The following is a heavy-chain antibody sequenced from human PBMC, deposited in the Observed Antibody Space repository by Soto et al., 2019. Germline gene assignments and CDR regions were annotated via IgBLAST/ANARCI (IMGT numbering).Heavy chain of an antibody. D-gene: IGHD2-2*01. CDR3: ARDKLVPAAREYYYYGMDV. J-gene: IGHJ6*02. CDR2: IIPIFGTA. V-gene: IGHV1-69*12. CDR1: GGTFSRYA. Sequence: QVQLVQSGAEVKKPGSSVKVSCKASGGTFSRYAISWVRQAPGQGLEWMGGIIPIFGTANYAQKFQGRVTITADESTSTAYMELSSLRSEDTAVYYCARDKLVPAAREYYYYGMDVWGQGTTVTVSS.